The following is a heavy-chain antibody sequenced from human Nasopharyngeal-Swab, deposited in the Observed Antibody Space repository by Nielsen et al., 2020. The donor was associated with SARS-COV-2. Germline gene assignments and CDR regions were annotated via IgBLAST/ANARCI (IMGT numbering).Heavy chain of an antibody. CDR1: GGTFSSYA. V-gene: IGHV1-69*13. J-gene: IGHJ6*03. D-gene: IGHD2-15*01. CDR2: IIPIFGTA. CDR3: ARGVAASTYSFGYYYYYMDV. Sequence: SVKVSCKASGGTFSSYAISWVRQAPGQGLEWMEGIIPIFGTANYAQKFQGRVTITADESTSTAYMELSSLRSEDTAVYYCARGVAASTYSFGYYYYYMDVWGKGTTVTVSS.